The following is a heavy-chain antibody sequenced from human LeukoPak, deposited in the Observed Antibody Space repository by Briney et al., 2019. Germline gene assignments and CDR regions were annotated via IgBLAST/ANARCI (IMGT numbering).Heavy chain of an antibody. CDR3: ASHRSEMIGLVH. J-gene: IGHJ4*02. CDR2: ISAYNGNT. CDR1: GYTFTSYD. V-gene: IGHV1-18*01. Sequence: GASVKVSCKASGYTFTSYDINWVRQATGQGLEWMGWISAYNGNTNYAQKLQGRVTMTTDTSTSTAYMELRSLRSDDTAVYYCASHRSEMIGLVHWGQGTLVTVSS. D-gene: IGHD3-22*01.